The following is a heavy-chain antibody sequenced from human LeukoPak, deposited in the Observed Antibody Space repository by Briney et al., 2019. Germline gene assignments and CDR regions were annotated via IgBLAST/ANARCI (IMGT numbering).Heavy chain of an antibody. J-gene: IGHJ3*01. CDR2: ISSTGGYI. D-gene: IGHD5-24*01. V-gene: IGHV3-21*06. Sequence: GGSLRLSCAASGFSLSSYSMNWVRQAPGKGLQWVSSISSTGGYIDYGDSVKGRITVSRDNAKNSVSLQLNSLRAEDTAVYYCARTRWGLHDAFDLWGQGTVLTVSS. CDR1: GFSLSSYS. CDR3: ARTRWGLHDAFDL.